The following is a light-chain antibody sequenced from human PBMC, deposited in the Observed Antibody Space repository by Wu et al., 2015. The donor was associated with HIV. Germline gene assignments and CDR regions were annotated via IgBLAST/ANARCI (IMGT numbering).Light chain of an antibody. Sequence: EIVLTQSPGTLSLSPGERATLSCRASQSVSSSYLAWYQQKPGQAPRLLIYGASCRATGIPDRFSGSGSGTDFTLTISRLEPEDFAVYYCQQGNNWPLTFGQGTRLEIK. CDR2: GAS. CDR3: QQGNNWPLT. J-gene: IGKJ5*01. CDR1: QSVSSSY. V-gene: IGKV3D-20*02.